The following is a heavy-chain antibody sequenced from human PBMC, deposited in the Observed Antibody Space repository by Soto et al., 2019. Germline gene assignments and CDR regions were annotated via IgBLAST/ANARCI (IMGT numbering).Heavy chain of an antibody. V-gene: IGHV3-23*01. CDR1: GFTFSSYA. CDR3: AKEPFSSLFQVGSGWYFADY. CDR2: ISGSGGST. D-gene: IGHD6-19*01. J-gene: IGHJ4*02. Sequence: GGSLRLSCAASGFTFSSYAMSWVRQAPGKGLEWVSAISGSGGSTYYADSVKGRFTISRDNSKNTLYLQMNSLRAEDTAVYYCAKEPFSSLFQVGSGWYFADYWGQGTLVTVSS.